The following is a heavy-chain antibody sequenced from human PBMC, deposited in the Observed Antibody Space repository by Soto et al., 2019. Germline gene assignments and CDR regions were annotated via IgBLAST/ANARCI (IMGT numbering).Heavy chain of an antibody. CDR1: GGTISSYA. J-gene: IGHJ5*02. Sequence: SGKLCCEAPGGTISSYAISWVRQAPGQGLEWMGGIIPIFGTANYAQKFQGRVTLTADKSTSTAYMELSSLRSEDTAVYYCAREIYYVFLTRPARGWFDPPGQGTLVPVSS. D-gene: IGHD3-9*01. CDR2: IIPIFGTA. V-gene: IGHV1-69*06. CDR3: AREIYYVFLTRPARGWFDP.